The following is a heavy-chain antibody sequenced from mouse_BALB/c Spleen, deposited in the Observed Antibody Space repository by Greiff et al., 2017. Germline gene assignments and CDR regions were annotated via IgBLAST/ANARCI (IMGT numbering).Heavy chain of an antibody. CDR2: ISYSGST. J-gene: IGHJ4*01. CDR1: GYSITSDYA. CDR3: ARRGDGYYDAMDY. D-gene: IGHD2-3*01. Sequence: EVHLVESGPGLVKPSQSLSLTCTVTGYSITSDYAWNWIRQFPGNKLEWMGYISYSGSTSYNPSLKSRISITRDTSKNQFFLQLNSVTTEDTATYYCARRGDGYYDAMDYWGQGTSVTVSS. V-gene: IGHV3-2*02.